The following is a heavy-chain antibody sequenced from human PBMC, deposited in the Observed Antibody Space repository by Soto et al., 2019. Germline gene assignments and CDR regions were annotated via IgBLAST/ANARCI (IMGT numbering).Heavy chain of an antibody. Sequence: EVQLVESGGGLVKPGGSLRLSCAASGFTFSSYSMNWVRQAPGKGLEWVSSISSSSSYIYYADSVKGRFTISRDNAKNSLYLQMNSLRAEDTAVYYCARDGGIAAAGTFDYWGKGTLVTVSS. V-gene: IGHV3-21*01. J-gene: IGHJ4*02. CDR2: ISSSSSYI. CDR1: GFTFSSYS. D-gene: IGHD6-13*01. CDR3: ARDGGIAAAGTFDY.